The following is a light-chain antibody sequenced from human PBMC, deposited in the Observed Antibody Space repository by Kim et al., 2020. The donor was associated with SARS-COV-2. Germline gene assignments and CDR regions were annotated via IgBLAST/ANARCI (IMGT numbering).Light chain of an antibody. CDR1: SSDVGGYNY. Sequence: QSVTFSCTGTSSDVGGYNYVSWYQQHPGKAPKLMIYDVSKRPSGVPDRFSGSKSGNTASLTISGLQAEDEADYYCCSYAGSYTYVVFGGGTQLTVL. V-gene: IGLV2-11*01. CDR2: DVS. J-gene: IGLJ2*01. CDR3: CSYAGSYTYVV.